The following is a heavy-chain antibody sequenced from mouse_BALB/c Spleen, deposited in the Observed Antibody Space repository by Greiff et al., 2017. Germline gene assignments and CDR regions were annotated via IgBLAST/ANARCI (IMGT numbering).Heavy chain of an antibody. CDR3: ARGYGKGYFDV. CDR2: IWSGGST. J-gene: IGHJ1*01. Sequence: QVQLKESGPGLVQPSQSLSITCTVSGFSLTSYGVHWVRQSPGKGLEWLGVIWSGGSTDYNAAFISRLSISKDNSKSQVFFKMNSLQANDTAIYYCARGYGKGYFDVWGAGTTVTVSS. D-gene: IGHD1-1*01. CDR1: GFSLTSYG. V-gene: IGHV2-2*02.